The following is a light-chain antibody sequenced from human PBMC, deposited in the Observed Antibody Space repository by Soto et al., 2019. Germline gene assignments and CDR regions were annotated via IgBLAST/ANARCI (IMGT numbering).Light chain of an antibody. CDR1: SSNIGSNY. J-gene: IGLJ2*01. CDR3: AAWDDSLSGPRV. V-gene: IGLV1-47*01. CDR2: RNN. Sequence: QSVLTQPPSASGTPGQRVTISCSGSSSNIGSNYVYLYQHLPGTAPKLLIYRNNQRPSGVPDRFSGSKSGTSASLAISGLRYEGAAWDDSLSGPRVFGGGTKLTVL.